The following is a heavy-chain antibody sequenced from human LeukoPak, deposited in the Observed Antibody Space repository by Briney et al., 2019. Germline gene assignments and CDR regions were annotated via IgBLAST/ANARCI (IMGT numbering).Heavy chain of an antibody. J-gene: IGHJ4*02. D-gene: IGHD3-10*01. CDR2: IYSGGST. CDR1: GFTFSSYA. V-gene: IGHV3-66*01. CDR3: ATAMATRSFDY. Sequence: GGSLRLSCAASGFTFSSYAMSWVRQAPGKGLEWVSVIYSGGSTYYADSVKGRFTISRDNSKNTLYLQMNSLRAEDTAVYYCATAMATRSFDYWGQGTLVTVSS.